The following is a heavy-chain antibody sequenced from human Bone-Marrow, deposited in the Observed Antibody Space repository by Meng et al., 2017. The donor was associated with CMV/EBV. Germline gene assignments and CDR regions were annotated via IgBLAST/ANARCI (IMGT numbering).Heavy chain of an antibody. CDR1: GFTFSNYG. V-gene: IGHV3-30*02. D-gene: IGHD3-16*02. Sequence: GGSLRLSCASSGFTFSNYGMHWVRQAPGKGLEWVAFIRYDGSNKYYADSVKGRFTISRDNSKKTLYLQMNSLRGEDTAVYYCAKDGRVFVKDWGQGTLVTASS. CDR3: AKDGRVFVKD. J-gene: IGHJ4*02. CDR2: IRYDGSNK.